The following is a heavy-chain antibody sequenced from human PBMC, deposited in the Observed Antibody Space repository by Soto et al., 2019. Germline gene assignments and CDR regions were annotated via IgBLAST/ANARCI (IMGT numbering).Heavy chain of an antibody. D-gene: IGHD1-1*01. V-gene: IGHV3-53*01. CDR2: IYSGGST. CDR1: GFTVSSNY. J-gene: IGHJ6*02. Sequence: PGGSLRLSCAASGFTVSSNYMSWVRQSPGKGLEWVSVIYSGGSTYYADSVKGRFTISRDNSKNTLYLQMNSLRAEDTAVYYCARDRLEPGYYYGMDVWGQGTTVTVSS. CDR3: ARDRLEPGYYYGMDV.